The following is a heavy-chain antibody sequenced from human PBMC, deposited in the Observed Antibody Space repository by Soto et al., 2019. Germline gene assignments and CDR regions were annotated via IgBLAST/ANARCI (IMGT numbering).Heavy chain of an antibody. J-gene: IGHJ4*02. V-gene: IGHV3-33*01. CDR3: ASPAEDGYNTASIFDY. Sequence: QVQLVESGGGVVQPGRSLRLSCAASGFTFSCYGMHWVRQAPGKGLEWVAVIWYDGSNKYYADSVKGRFTISRDNSKNTLYLQMNSLRAEDTAVYYCASPAEDGYNTASIFDYWGQGTLVTVSS. CDR2: IWYDGSNK. D-gene: IGHD5-12*01. CDR1: GFTFSCYG.